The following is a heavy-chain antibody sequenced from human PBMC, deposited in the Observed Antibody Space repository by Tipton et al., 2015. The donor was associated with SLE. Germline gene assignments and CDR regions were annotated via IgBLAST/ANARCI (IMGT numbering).Heavy chain of an antibody. CDR1: GFTFSSYA. J-gene: IGHJ4*02. CDR3: ARGFPFIAVAGPFDY. CDR2: VSYDGSNR. D-gene: IGHD6-19*01. V-gene: IGHV3-30*04. Sequence: SLRLSCAASGFTFSSYAMHWVLQAPGKGLEWGAVVSYDGSNRYYAHSVTGRFSTYRDNSKNTLYLQMNSRRAEDTAVYYCARGFPFIAVAGPFDYWGQGTLVTVSS.